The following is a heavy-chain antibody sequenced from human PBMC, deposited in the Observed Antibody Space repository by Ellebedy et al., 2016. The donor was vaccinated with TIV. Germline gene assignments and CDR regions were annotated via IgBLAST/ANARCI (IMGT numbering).Heavy chain of an antibody. D-gene: IGHD4-11*01. CDR2: ISSSSSYI. Sequence: GESLKISCAASGFTFSSYSMNWVRQAPGKGLEWVSSISSSSSYIYYADSVKGRFTISRDNAKNSLYLQMKSLRAEDTAVYYCARDRESNYDYYYYYGMDVWGQGTTVTVSS. CDR1: GFTFSSYS. J-gene: IGHJ6*02. CDR3: ARDRESNYDYYYYYGMDV. V-gene: IGHV3-21*01.